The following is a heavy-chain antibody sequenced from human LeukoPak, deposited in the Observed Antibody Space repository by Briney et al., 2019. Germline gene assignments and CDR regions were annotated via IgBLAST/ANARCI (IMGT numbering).Heavy chain of an antibody. D-gene: IGHD3-3*01. Sequence: SSVKVSCKASVCTFSSYAISWVRQAPGQGLEWMGGIIPIFGTANYAQKFQGRVTITADKSTSTAYMELSSLRSEDTAVYYCARWQYDFWSGYYTQADAFDIWGKGTMVTVSS. J-gene: IGHJ3*02. CDR1: VCTFSSYA. CDR2: IIPIFGTA. V-gene: IGHV1-69*06. CDR3: ARWQYDFWSGYYTQADAFDI.